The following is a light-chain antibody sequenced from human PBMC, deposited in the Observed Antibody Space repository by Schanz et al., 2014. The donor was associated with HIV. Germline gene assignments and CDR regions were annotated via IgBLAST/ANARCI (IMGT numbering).Light chain of an antibody. J-gene: IGLJ3*02. CDR3: GSCSPTNTCT. CDR1: SGDVSVHNY. CDR2: DVS. V-gene: IGLV2-8*01. Sequence: QSALTQPPAASGSPGQSVTISCTEASGDVSVHNYVSWYQQHPGKAPKLIIFDVSERPSAVPDRFSGSKSGNTASLTVSGLQPEDEADYYCGSCSPTNTCTFGGGTKLTVL.